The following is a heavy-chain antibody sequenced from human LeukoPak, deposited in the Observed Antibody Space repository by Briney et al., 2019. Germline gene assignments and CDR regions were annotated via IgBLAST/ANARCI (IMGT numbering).Heavy chain of an antibody. CDR1: GFTFSDYY. V-gene: IGHV3-11*04. D-gene: IGHD4-17*01. J-gene: IGHJ3*02. CDR3: TSPGTTVTTRNGINI. Sequence: GGSLRLSCAASGFTFSDYYMSWIRQAPGKGLEWVSYISSSGSTIYYADSVKGRFTISRDNAKNSLYLQMNSLRAEDTALYYCTSPGTTVTTRNGINIWGQGTMVTVSS. CDR2: ISSSGSTI.